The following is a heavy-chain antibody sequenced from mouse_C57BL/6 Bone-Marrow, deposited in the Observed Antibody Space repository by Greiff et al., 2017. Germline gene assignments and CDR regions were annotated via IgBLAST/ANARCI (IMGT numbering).Heavy chain of an antibody. CDR3: TIYYSKEDYAMDY. V-gene: IGHV1-15*01. Sequence: QVQLKESGAELVRPGASVTLSCKASGYTFTDYEMHWVKQTPVHGLEWIGAIDPETGGTAYNQKFKGKAILTADKSSSTAYMELRSLTSEDSAVYYCTIYYSKEDYAMDYWGQGTSVTVSS. CDR2: IDPETGGT. J-gene: IGHJ4*01. CDR1: GYTFTDYE. D-gene: IGHD2-5*01.